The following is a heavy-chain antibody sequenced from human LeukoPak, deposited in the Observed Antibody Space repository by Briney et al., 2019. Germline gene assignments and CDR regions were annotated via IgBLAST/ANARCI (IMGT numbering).Heavy chain of an antibody. J-gene: IGHJ1*01. V-gene: IGHV1-2*02. D-gene: IGHD6-19*01. CDR3: ARGGFYSSGWYPEYFQR. CDR1: GYTFTAYH. Sequence: ASVKDSCKKSGYTFTAYHMHWVRQAPGQGLEWMGWINPISGGTKYGQKFQGRVTLTRDTSISTAYMELNSLTSDDKAVYYWARGGFYSSGWYPEYFQRWGQGTLVTVS. CDR2: INPISGGT.